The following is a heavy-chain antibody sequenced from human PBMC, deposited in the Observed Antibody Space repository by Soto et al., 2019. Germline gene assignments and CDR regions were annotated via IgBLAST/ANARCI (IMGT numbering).Heavy chain of an antibody. CDR1: KGSISSNSYY. V-gene: IGHV4-39*01. Sequence: PSETLSLTCTVSKGSISSNSYYWGWIRQPPGKGLEWIARLYYSGSGNTHSNPSFGRRVTMSADASQSQFSLKLRPGTAADTAVYYSTRGVITFGRLTVMQRWGQGTLVTVSS. D-gene: IGHD3-16*01. CDR2: LYYSGSGNT. CDR3: TRGVITFGRLTVMQR. J-gene: IGHJ4*02.